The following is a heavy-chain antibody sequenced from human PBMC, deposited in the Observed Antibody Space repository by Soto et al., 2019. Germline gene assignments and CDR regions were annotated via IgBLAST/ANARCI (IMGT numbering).Heavy chain of an antibody. D-gene: IGHD3-3*01. V-gene: IGHV3-23*01. J-gene: IGHJ6*03. CDR2: ISGSGGST. CDR1: GFTFSSYA. Sequence: GGSLRLSCAASGFTFSSYAMSWVRQAPGKGLEWVSAISGSGGSTYYADSVKGRFTISRDNSKNTLYLQMNSLRAEDTAVYYCAKLIGDFWRMNYYYYYMDVWGKGTTVTVSS. CDR3: AKLIGDFWRMNYYYYYMDV.